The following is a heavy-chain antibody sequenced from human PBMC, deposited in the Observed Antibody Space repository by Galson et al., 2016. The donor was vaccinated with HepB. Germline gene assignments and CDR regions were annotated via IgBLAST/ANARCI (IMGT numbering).Heavy chain of an antibody. CDR2: IHPTSGSP. CDR3: ARPLLPFSGDNGYYYYGFDV. D-gene: IGHD4-17*01. J-gene: IGHJ6*02. V-gene: IGHV1-46*01. CDR1: GYTFSSYT. Sequence: SVKVSCKGFGYTFSSYTMMWVRQAPGQGLEWMGLIHPTSGSPNYAQKFQDRVAMTRDTSTSTVYMELSSLRSEDTAVYYCARPLLPFSGDNGYYYYGFDVWGQGTTVTVSS.